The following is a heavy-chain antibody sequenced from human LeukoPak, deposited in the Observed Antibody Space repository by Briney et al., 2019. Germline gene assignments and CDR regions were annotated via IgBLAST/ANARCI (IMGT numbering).Heavy chain of an antibody. CDR1: GYTFTNYG. CDR2: ISAYNGNT. J-gene: IGHJ6*02. V-gene: IGHV1-18*01. Sequence: ASVKVSCKASGYTFTNYGINWERQAPGQGLEWMGWISAYNGNTDFAQKLQGRVTMTIDTSSSTAYMELRSLRSDDTAVYYCARDRRLPYYYGMDVWGQGTTVTVSS. D-gene: IGHD2-15*01. CDR3: ARDRRLPYYYGMDV.